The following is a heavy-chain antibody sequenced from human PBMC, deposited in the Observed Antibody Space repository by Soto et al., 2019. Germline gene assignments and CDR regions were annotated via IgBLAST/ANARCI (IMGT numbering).Heavy chain of an antibody. J-gene: IGHJ4*02. CDR2: IRSKANSYAT. CDR3: TSYTVTKGY. CDR1: GFTFSGSA. V-gene: IGHV3-73*02. Sequence: EVQLVESGGGLVQPGGSLKLSCAASGFTFSGSAMHWVRQASGKGLEWVGRIRSKANSYATAYAASVKGRFTISRDDSKNPAYLQMNSLKTEDTAVYYCTSYTVTKGYWGQGTLVTVSS. D-gene: IGHD4-17*01.